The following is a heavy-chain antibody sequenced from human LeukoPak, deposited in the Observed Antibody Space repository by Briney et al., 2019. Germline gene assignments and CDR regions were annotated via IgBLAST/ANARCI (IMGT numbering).Heavy chain of an antibody. CDR3: ASGYESHY. V-gene: IGHV1-8*01. D-gene: IGHD5-12*01. Sequence: SVSVSCKLFGYTLTSYDINWVRQATGQGLEWMGWMNPNSGNTGYAQKFQGKVTMTRNISISTAYMELSSLTSEDTAVYYCASGYESHYWGQGTLVTVS. CDR1: GYTLTSYD. CDR2: MNPNSGNT. J-gene: IGHJ4*02.